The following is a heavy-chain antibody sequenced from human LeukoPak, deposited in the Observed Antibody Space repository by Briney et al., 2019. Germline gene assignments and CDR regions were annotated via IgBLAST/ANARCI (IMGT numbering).Heavy chain of an antibody. CDR3: ARDSDVCSGGSCHDY. J-gene: IGHJ4*02. V-gene: IGHV1-46*01. D-gene: IGHD2-15*01. CDR2: INPSGGST. Sequence: ASVKVSCKASGYTFTSYYMHWVRQAPGQGLERMGIINPSGGSTSYAQKFQGRVTMTRDMSTSTVYMELSSLRSEDTAVYYCARDSDVCSGGSCHDYWGQGTLVTVSS. CDR1: GYTFTSYY.